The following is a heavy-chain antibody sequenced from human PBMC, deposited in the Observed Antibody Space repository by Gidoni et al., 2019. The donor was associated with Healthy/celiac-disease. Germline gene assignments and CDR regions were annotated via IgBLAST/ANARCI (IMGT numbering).Heavy chain of an antibody. V-gene: IGHV4-39*01. J-gene: IGHJ4*02. CDR3: ARPRGGWELAPGSD. CDR2: IYYSGST. D-gene: IGHD1-26*01. Sequence: QLQLQESGPGLVTPSETLSLTCTVSVGSISSSSYYWGWIRQPPGKGLEWIGIIYYSGSTYYNPSLKSRVTISVDTSKNQFSLKLSSVTAADTAVYYCARPRGGWELAPGSDWGQGTLVTVSS. CDR1: VGSISSSSYY.